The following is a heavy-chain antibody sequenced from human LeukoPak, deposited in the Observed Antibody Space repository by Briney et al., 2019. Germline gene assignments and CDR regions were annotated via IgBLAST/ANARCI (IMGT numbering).Heavy chain of an antibody. J-gene: IGHJ4*02. CDR2: ISSSSSTI. CDR3: ASAVEMATIPRFFDY. D-gene: IGHD5-24*01. Sequence: GGSLRLSCAASGFTFSSYSMNWVRQAPGKGLEWVSYISSSSSTIYYADSVKGRFTISRDNAKNSLYLQMNSLRAEDTAVYYCASAVEMATIPRFFDYWGQGTLVTVSS. CDR1: GFTFSSYS. V-gene: IGHV3-48*01.